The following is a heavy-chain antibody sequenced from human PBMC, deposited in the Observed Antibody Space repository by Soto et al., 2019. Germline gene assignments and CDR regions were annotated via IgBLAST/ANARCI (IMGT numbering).Heavy chain of an antibody. V-gene: IGHV1-69*01. CDR3: ARDHSPDYYYGMDV. D-gene: IGHD2-15*01. Sequence: QVQLVQSGAEVKKSGSSVKVSCKASGGTFSSYAISWVRQAPGQGLEWMGGIIPIFGTANYAQKFQGRVTITADESTSTAYMELSSLRSEDTAVYYCARDHSPDYYYGMDVWGQGTTVTVSS. J-gene: IGHJ6*02. CDR2: IIPIFGTA. CDR1: GGTFSSYA.